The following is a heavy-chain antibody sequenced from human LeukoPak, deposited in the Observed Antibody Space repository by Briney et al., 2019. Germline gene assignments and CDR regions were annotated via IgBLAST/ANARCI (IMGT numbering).Heavy chain of an antibody. J-gene: IGHJ4*02. CDR2: ISSDSFCI. V-gene: IGHV3-21*04. Sequence: GGSLRLSCAASGFTFSSYSMNWVRQAPGKGLEWVSSISSDSFCIYYADSVRGRFTISRDNSKNTLYLQMNSLRAEDTAVYYCARGPAGYSGSYYSTHFDYWGQGTLVTVSS. CDR3: ARGPAGYSGSYYSTHFDY. D-gene: IGHD1-26*01. CDR1: GFTFSSYS.